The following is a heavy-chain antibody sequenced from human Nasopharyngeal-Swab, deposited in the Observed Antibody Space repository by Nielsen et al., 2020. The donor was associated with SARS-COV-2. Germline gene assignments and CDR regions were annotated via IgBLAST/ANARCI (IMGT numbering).Heavy chain of an antibody. Sequence: ASVKVSCKASGYTFTGYYMHWVRQAPGQGLEWMGRINPNSGGTNYAQKFQGRVTMTRVTSISTAYMELSRLRSDDTAVYYCASYGDYYDSSGSWGQGTLVTVSS. D-gene: IGHD3-22*01. CDR1: GYTFTGYY. V-gene: IGHV1-2*06. CDR2: INPNSGGT. CDR3: ASYGDYYDSSGS. J-gene: IGHJ5*02.